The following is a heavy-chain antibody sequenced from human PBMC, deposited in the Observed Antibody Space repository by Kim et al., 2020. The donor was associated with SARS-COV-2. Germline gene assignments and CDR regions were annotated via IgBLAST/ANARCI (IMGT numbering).Heavy chain of an antibody. CDR3: ARRSGGYSSGWYDY. J-gene: IGHJ4*02. Sequence: SPSLQGQVTISADKSISTAYLQWSSLKASDTAMYYCARRSGGYSSGWYDYWGQGTLVTVSS. V-gene: IGHV5-51*01. D-gene: IGHD6-19*01.